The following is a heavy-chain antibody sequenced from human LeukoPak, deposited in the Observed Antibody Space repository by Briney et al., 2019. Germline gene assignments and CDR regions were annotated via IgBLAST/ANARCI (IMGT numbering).Heavy chain of an antibody. J-gene: IGHJ4*02. V-gene: IGHV4-34*01. Sequence: PSETLSLTCAVYGGSFSGYYWSWIRQPPGKGLEWIGEINHSGSTNYNPSLKSRVTISVDTSKNQFSLKLSSVTAADTAVYYCARAGYSSSWYRRNYYFDYWGQGTLVTVSS. D-gene: IGHD6-13*01. CDR3: ARAGYSSSWYRRNYYFDY. CDR2: INHSGST. CDR1: GGSFSGYY.